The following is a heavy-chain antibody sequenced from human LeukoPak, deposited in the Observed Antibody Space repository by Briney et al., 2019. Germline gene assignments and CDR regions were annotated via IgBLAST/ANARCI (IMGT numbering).Heavy chain of an antibody. CDR1: GFTFSSYG. CDR3: AKDPYGGNSGPYNWFDP. CDR2: ISGSGDST. Sequence: GGTLRLSCAASGFTFSSYGMSWVRQAPGKGLEWVSAISGSGDSTYYADSVKGRFTISRDNSKNTLYLQMNSLRAEDTAVYYCAKDPYGGNSGPYNWFDPWGQGTLVTVSS. J-gene: IGHJ5*02. V-gene: IGHV3-23*01. D-gene: IGHD4-23*01.